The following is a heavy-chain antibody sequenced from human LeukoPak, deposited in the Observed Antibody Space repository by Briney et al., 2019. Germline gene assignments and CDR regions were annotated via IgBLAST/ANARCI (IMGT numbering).Heavy chain of an antibody. CDR1: GFTVSSNY. D-gene: IGHD2-15*01. V-gene: IGHV3-66*02. CDR2: IYSGGST. CDR3: ARSWVAATAYYMGV. Sequence: PGGSLRLSCAASGFTVSSNYMSWVRQAPGKGLEWVSVIYSGGSTYYADSVKGRFTISRDNSKNTLYLQMNSLRAEDTAVYYCARSWVAATAYYMGVWGKGTTVTVSS. J-gene: IGHJ6*03.